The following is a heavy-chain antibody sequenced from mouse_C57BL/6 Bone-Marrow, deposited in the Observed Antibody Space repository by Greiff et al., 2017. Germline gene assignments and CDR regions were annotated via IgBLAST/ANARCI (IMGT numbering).Heavy chain of an antibody. CDR2: IYPGSGNT. Sequence: LLESGPELVKPGASVKISCKASGYSFTSYYIHWVKQRPGQGLEWIGWIYPGSGNTKYNEKFKGKATLTADTSSSTAYMQLSSLTSEDSAVYYCARWAYGSSYWYFDVWGTGTTVTVSS. CDR3: ARWAYGSSYWYFDV. V-gene: IGHV1-66*01. D-gene: IGHD1-1*01. CDR1: GYSFTSYY. J-gene: IGHJ1*03.